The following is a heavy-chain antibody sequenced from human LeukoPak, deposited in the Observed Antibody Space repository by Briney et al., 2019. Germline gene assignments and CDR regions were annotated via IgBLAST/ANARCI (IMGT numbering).Heavy chain of an antibody. J-gene: IGHJ4*02. CDR2: ISSSGSTI. CDR3: ARDLRAITMVRGVNPYYFDY. Sequence: PGGSLRLSCAGSGFSFSSNTMSWVRQAPGKGLEWVSYISSSGSTIYYADSVKGRFTISRDNAKNTLYLQMNSLRAEDTAVYYCARDLRAITMVRGVNPYYFDYWGQGTLVTVSS. V-gene: IGHV3-48*04. D-gene: IGHD3-10*01. CDR1: GFSFSSNT.